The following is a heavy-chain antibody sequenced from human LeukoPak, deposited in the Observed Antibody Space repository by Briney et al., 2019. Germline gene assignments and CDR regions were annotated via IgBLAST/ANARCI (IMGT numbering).Heavy chain of an antibody. V-gene: IGHV3-23*01. CDR1: GFTFSTYA. D-gene: IGHD4-11*01. CDR3: AKDQQSISYSP. J-gene: IGHJ5*02. CDR2: FSNSGET. Sequence: GGSLRLSCAASGFTFSTYAMAWVRQAPGKGLEWVSAFSNSGETHYADSVKGRFTISRDNSKNTLYLQMNSLRADDTALYYCAKDQQSISYSPWGQGTLVTVSS.